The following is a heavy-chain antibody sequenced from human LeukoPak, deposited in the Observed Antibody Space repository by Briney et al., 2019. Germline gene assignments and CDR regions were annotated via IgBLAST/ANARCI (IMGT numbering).Heavy chain of an antibody. D-gene: IGHD5-24*01. CDR1: GFTFTSSA. CDR3: AAREMAVSYYFDY. Sequence: ASMKVSCKASGFTFTSSAMQRVRQARGQRLEWIGWIVVGSGNTNYAQKFQERVTITRDMSTSTVYMELSSLRSEDTAVYYCAAREMAVSYYFDYWGQGTLVTVSS. V-gene: IGHV1-58*02. CDR2: IVVGSGNT. J-gene: IGHJ4*02.